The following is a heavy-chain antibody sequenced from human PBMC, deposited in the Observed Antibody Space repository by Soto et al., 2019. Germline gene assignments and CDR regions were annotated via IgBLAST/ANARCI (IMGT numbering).Heavy chain of an antibody. CDR1: GGTFSSYA. J-gene: IGHJ6*02. D-gene: IGHD3-22*01. V-gene: IGHV1-69*13. CDR2: IIPIFGTA. Sequence: SLKVSCKASGGTFSSYAISWVRQAPGQGLEWMGGIIPIFGTANYAQKFQGRVTITADESTSTAYMELSSLRSEDTAVYYCARAGNYYDSSGYLNYYYGMDVWGQGTTVTVSS. CDR3: ARAGNYYDSSGYLNYYYGMDV.